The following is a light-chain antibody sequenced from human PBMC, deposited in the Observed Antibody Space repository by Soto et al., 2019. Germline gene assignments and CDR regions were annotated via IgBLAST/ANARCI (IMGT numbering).Light chain of an antibody. CDR3: QQSYSVVWT. CDR2: GAS. CDR1: QNINNY. Sequence: DIQMTQSPSSLSASVGDRVTITCRASQNINNYLNWFQHKPGKAPKLLIYGASGLESGVPSRFSGSGSGTDFTLTISSLQPEDSATYYCQQSYSVVWTFGQGTKVEIK. V-gene: IGKV1-39*01. J-gene: IGKJ1*01.